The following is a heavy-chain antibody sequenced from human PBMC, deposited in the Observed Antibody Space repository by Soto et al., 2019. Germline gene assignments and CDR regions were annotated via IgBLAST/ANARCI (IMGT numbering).Heavy chain of an antibody. CDR1: GFTFDDYA. Sequence: LSCAASGFTFDDYAMHWVRQIPGKGLEWVSGISWNSHSVGYADSVKGRFTISRDNAKNSLYLQMSSLRLEDTGLYYCATFGARVVTGFRSFDYWGHGTLVTVSS. CDR3: ATFGARVVTGFRSFDY. J-gene: IGHJ4*01. D-gene: IGHD2-21*02. V-gene: IGHV3-9*01. CDR2: ISWNSHSV.